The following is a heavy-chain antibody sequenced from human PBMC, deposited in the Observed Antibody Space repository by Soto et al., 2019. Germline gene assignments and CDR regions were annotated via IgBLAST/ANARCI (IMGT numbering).Heavy chain of an antibody. V-gene: IGHV1-2*02. CDR1: GYSLSGYY. D-gene: IGHD6-19*01. CDR3: AMIDYSSGSDY. Sequence: ASVKVSCKASGYSLSGYYLHWVRQAPGQGPEWMGWINPNSGGTKYVQKFQGRVTMTRDTSISTVYLELSRLRSDDTAVYYCAMIDYSSGSDYWGQGTLVTVSS. J-gene: IGHJ4*02. CDR2: INPNSGGT.